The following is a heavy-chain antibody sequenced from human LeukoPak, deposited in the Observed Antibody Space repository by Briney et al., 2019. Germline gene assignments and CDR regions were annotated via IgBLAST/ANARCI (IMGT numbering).Heavy chain of an antibody. J-gene: IGHJ4*02. V-gene: IGHV4-39*07. CDR2: IYYSGTT. CDR1: GGSLGSSNYY. CDR3: ARGGTMWTYY. Sequence: SETLSLTCTVSGGSLGSSNYYWGWIRQPPGKGLEWVGSIYYSGTTYYNPSLKSRVTISVDTSKNQFSLKLTSWTAADTSVYYCARGGTMWTYYWGQGTLVTVSS. D-gene: IGHD1/OR15-1a*01.